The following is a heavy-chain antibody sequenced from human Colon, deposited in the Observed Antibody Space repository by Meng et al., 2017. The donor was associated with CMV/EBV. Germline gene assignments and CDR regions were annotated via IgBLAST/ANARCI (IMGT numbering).Heavy chain of an antibody. V-gene: IGHV3-53*01. D-gene: IGHD2-21*02. J-gene: IGHJ5*02. CDR2: IYDTGSR. CDR3: ARNRLECGGDCYFADS. Sequence: GGSLRLSCAASGFSVSRNYVSWVRQGPGKGLEWLAVIYDTGSRYYADSVKGRFTVSRDESKNTVFLQMNNLRPEDKDVYYCARNRLECGGDCYFADSWGQGTLVTVSS. CDR1: GFSVSRNY.